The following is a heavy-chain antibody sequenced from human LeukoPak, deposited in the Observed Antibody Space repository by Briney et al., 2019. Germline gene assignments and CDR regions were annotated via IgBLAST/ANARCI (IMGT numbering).Heavy chain of an antibody. Sequence: GGSLRLSCAVSGFTVITNDMTWARKAPAKGLDGVSVLDSDGNTKYADSVQGRFTISRDNSQNTLYLEMNRLSPADTAVYYCARGVEPLAANTLAYWGQGTLVTVSS. D-gene: IGHD1-14*01. CDR1: GFTVITND. J-gene: IGHJ4*02. CDR3: ARGVEPLAANTLAY. CDR2: LDSDGNT. V-gene: IGHV3-53*01.